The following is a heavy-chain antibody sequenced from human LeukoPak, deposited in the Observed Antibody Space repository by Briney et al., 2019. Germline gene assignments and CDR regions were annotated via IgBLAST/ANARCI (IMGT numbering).Heavy chain of an antibody. D-gene: IGHD3-10*01. CDR3: ARGALPSTMVRGVKFDP. J-gene: IGHJ5*02. V-gene: IGHV4-4*07. Sequence: PSETLSLTCTVSGGSISSYYWSWIRQPAGKGLEWIGRIYTSGSTNYNPSLKSRVTMSVDTSKNQFSLKLSSVTAADTAVYYCARGALPSTMVRGVKFDPWGQGTLVTVSS. CDR2: IYTSGST. CDR1: GGSISSYY.